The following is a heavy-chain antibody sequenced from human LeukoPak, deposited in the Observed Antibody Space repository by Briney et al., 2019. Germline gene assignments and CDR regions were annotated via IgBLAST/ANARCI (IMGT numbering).Heavy chain of an antibody. J-gene: IGHJ6*03. D-gene: IGHD3-22*01. CDR2: IYYSGST. Sequence: PSETLSLTCTVSGGSISSGSYYWSWIRQPPGKGLEWIGYIYYSGSTNYNPSLKSRVTISGDTSKNQFSLKLSSVTAADTAVYYCARGRYYYDSIRGLLNYYYHYMDVWGKGTTVTVSS. V-gene: IGHV4-61*01. CDR1: GGSISSGSYY. CDR3: ARGRYYYDSIRGLLNYYYHYMDV.